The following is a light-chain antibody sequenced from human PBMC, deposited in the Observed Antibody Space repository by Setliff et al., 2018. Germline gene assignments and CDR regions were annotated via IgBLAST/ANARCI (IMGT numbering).Light chain of an antibody. CDR2: EVS. Sequence: QSVLTQPPSASGSPGQSVTISCTRTSSDVGGINHVSWYQQHPGKAPRLMIFEVSKRPSGVPDRFSGSKSGNTASLTVSGLQAEDEADYSCCSYAGRYISVFGTGTKVTVL. V-gene: IGLV2-8*01. CDR3: CSYAGRYISV. J-gene: IGLJ1*01. CDR1: SSDVGGINH.